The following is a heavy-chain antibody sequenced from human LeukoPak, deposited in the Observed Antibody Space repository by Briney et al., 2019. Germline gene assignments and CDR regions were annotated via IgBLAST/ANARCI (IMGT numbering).Heavy chain of an antibody. J-gene: IGHJ6*02. D-gene: IGHD4-11*01. V-gene: IGHV3-23*01. CDR2: ISGSGGST. CDR3: AKGLVDYIRDYYYGMDV. CDR1: GFTFSSYA. Sequence: PGGSLRLSCAASGFTFSSYAMSWVRQAPGKGLEWVSAISGSGGSTYYADSVKGRFTISRDNSKNTLYLQMNSLRAEDTAVYYCAKGLVDYIRDYYYGMDVWGQGTTVTVSS.